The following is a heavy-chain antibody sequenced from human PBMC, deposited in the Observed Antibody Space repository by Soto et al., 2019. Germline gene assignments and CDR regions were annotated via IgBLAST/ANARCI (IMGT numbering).Heavy chain of an antibody. Sequence: SETLSLTCTVSGGSVSNSNYYWGWIRQSPGKGLEWIGSVYYRGRSYSKSSVKSRVTISVDTSKNQFSLNLNSVTASDPAVYFCVSQRTSVLTQAYFDYWGPGALVTVSS. J-gene: IGHJ4*02. CDR1: GGSVSNSNYY. V-gene: IGHV4-39*01. CDR3: VSQRTSVLTQAYFDY. CDR2: VYYRGRS. D-gene: IGHD2-8*01.